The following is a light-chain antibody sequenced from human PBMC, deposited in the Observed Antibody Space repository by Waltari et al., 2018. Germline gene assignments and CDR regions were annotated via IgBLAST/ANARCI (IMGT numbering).Light chain of an antibody. CDR1: SLRAYH. J-gene: IGLJ3*02. Sequence: SSELTQDPAVSVALGQTVKITCRGDSLRAYHAHWYQQKPGQAPVLLMYGENKRPSGIPDRFSGSSSGDTSSWTITGAQAEDEADYYCNSRDRTGSHWVFGGGTKVTVL. CDR2: GEN. V-gene: IGLV3-19*01. CDR3: NSRDRTGSHWV.